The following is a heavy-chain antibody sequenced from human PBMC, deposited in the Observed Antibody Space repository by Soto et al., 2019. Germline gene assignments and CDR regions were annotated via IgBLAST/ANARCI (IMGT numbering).Heavy chain of an antibody. Sequence: GGSLRLSCAASGFTFSSYSMSWVRQAPGKWLEWVSAISGSGGSTYYADSVKGRFTISSDNSKQTLYLQMNSLRAEDTAVYYCAKDEYYYGSGSTPGLFDPWGRGXLVTVSS. CDR1: GFTFSSYS. D-gene: IGHD3-10*01. CDR3: AKDEYYYGSGSTPGLFDP. V-gene: IGHV3-23*01. CDR2: ISGSGGST. J-gene: IGHJ5*02.